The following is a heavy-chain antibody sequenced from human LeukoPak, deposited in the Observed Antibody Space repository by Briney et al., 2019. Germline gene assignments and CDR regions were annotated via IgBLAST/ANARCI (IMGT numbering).Heavy chain of an antibody. CDR1: GGSISSYY. J-gene: IGHJ5*02. CDR2: IYTSGST. Sequence: SETLSLTCTVSGGSISSYYWCLIRQPAGKGLEWIGRIYTSGSTNYNPSLKSRVTMSVDTSKNQFSLKLSSVTAADTAVYYCARVRYYYDSSGYYNWFDPWGQGTLVTVSS. D-gene: IGHD3-22*01. V-gene: IGHV4-4*07. CDR3: ARVRYYYDSSGYYNWFDP.